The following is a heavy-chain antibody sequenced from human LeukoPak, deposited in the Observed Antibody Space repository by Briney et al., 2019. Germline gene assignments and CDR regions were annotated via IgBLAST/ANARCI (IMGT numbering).Heavy chain of an antibody. Sequence: SETLSLTCTVSGGTISSYYWSWIRQPAGKGLEWIGRIYSSGSTNYNPSLKSRVTMSVDTSKNQFSLKLSSVTAADTAVYYCARGPISTGWYTFDYWGQGTLVTVSS. CDR1: GGTISSYY. J-gene: IGHJ4*02. D-gene: IGHD6-19*01. CDR3: ARGPISTGWYTFDY. V-gene: IGHV4-4*07. CDR2: IYSSGST.